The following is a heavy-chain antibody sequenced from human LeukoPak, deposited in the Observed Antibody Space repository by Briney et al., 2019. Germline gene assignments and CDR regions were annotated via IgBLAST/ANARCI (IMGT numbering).Heavy chain of an antibody. CDR2: ITHGGNT. Sequence: SETLSLIRAVSGGPFSGYFGSWIRQTPGKGLEWIGEITHGGNTNYNPSLTSRVTISLDTSENQVSLKLSSVTAADTAVYYCARSPLYSGDYRFDHWGQGTLVTVSS. CDR1: GGPFSGYF. D-gene: IGHD4-17*01. J-gene: IGHJ4*02. CDR3: ARSPLYSGDYRFDH. V-gene: IGHV4-34*01.